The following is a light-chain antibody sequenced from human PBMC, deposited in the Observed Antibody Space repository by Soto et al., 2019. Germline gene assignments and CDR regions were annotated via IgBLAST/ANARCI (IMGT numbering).Light chain of an antibody. CDR3: LQYYSTRT. V-gene: IGKV4-1*01. CDR1: QSVLYSSNNKNY. Sequence: DIVMTQSPDSLAVSLGERATINCKSSQSVLYSSNNKNYLAWYQQKPGQPPKLLIYWASTRESGVPDRFSGSGSGTDFTLSISSLMAEDVAVYYCLQYYSTRTFGQGTKVEIK. J-gene: IGKJ1*01. CDR2: WAS.